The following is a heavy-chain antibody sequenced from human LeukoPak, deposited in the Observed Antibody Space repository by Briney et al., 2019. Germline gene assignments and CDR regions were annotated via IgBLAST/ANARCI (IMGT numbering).Heavy chain of an antibody. V-gene: IGHV3-23*01. Sequence: GGSLRLSCAASGFTFSSYAMSWVRQAPGKGLEWVSAISGSGGSTYYADSVKGRFTISRDNSKNTLYLQMNSLRAEDTAVYYCAKDAVAGNNYYYYYYMDVWGKGTTVTVSS. CDR3: AKDAVAGNNYYYYYYMDV. J-gene: IGHJ6*03. D-gene: IGHD6-19*01. CDR2: ISGSGGST. CDR1: GFTFSSYA.